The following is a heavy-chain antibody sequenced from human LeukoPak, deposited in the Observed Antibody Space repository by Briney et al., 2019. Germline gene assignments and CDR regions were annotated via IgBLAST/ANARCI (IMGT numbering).Heavy chain of an antibody. V-gene: IGHV4-34*01. CDR1: GGSFSGYY. J-gene: IGHJ2*01. Sequence: SETLSLTCAVYGGSFSGYYWSWIRQPPGKGLEWIGEINHSGGTNYNPSLKSRVTISVDTSKNQFSLKLSSVTAADTAVYYCARRAAGYCTNGVCSPLWYFDLWGRGTLVIVSS. CDR3: ARRAAGYCTNGVCSPLWYFDL. CDR2: INHSGGT. D-gene: IGHD2-8*01.